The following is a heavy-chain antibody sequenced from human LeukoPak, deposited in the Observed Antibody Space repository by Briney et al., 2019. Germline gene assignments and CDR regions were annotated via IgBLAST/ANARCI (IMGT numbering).Heavy chain of an antibody. Sequence: PSETLSLTCAVYGGSFSGHYGSGIRHPPGKGLECIGEINHSGSTNYNPSLKSRVAISVDTSKNQFSLKLSSVTAADTAVYYCARLADDIVVVPAGDRNYYYYYMDVWGKGTTVTVSS. D-gene: IGHD2-2*01. V-gene: IGHV4-34*01. CDR1: GGSFSGHY. J-gene: IGHJ6*03. CDR3: ARLADDIVVVPAGDRNYYYYYMDV. CDR2: INHSGST.